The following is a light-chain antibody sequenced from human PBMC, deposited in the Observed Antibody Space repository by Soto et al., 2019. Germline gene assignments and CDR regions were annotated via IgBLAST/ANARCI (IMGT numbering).Light chain of an antibody. CDR3: QQYHLSPLT. J-gene: IGKJ4*01. CDR2: GAS. CDR1: KAINNNF. Sequence: EIVLTQSPGALSVAPGETLSLSCRANKAINNNFVAWYQQRPGQVPRLLMYGASISVSGVPDRISGRRSGTGFILNIARVEPEDSAVYFCQQYHLSPLTFGGGTQV. V-gene: IGKV3-20*01.